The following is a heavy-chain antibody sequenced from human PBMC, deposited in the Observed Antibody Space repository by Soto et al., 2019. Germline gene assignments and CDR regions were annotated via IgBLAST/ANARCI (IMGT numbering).Heavy chain of an antibody. CDR1: GYTFTGYH. CDR3: AREENCSDGICYSEYFQR. J-gene: IGHJ1*01. V-gene: IGHV1-2*02. CDR2: INPKSGGST. D-gene: IGHD2-15*01. Sequence: QVQLVQSGAEVKKPGASVKVSCKGSGYTFTGYHMHWVRQAPGQGLEWMGWINPKSGGSTNYAQKFQGRITMTRDTSTSTVYMDLSSLTSEDTAVYYCAREENCSDGICYSEYFQRWGQGTLVTVSS.